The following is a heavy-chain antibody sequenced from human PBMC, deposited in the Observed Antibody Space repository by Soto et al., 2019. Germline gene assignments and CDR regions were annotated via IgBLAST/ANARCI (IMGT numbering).Heavy chain of an antibody. CDR2: INHSGST. Sequence: SETLSLTCAVYGGSFSGYYWSWIRQPPGKGLEWIGEINHSGSTNYNPSLKSRVTISVDTSKNQFSLKLSSVTAAATAVYYCASRNALQPPDHYYGPFDPWGQGTLVTVSS. CDR1: GGSFSGYY. CDR3: ASRNALQPPDHYYGPFDP. J-gene: IGHJ5*02. V-gene: IGHV4-34*01. D-gene: IGHD3-10*01.